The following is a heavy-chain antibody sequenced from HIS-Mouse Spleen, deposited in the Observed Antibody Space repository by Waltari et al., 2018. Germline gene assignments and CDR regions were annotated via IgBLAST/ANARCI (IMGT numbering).Heavy chain of an antibody. D-gene: IGHD4-17*01. V-gene: IGHV3-30-3*01. CDR1: GFPFSTFA. Sequence: QVQLVESGGGVVQPGRSLRLPCAASGFPFSTFAMLWVRQAPGKGLEWVAVISYDGSNKYYADSVKGRFTISRDNSKNTLYLQMNSLRAEDTAVYYCARQDGDGYFQHWGQGTLVTVSS. CDR3: ARQDGDGYFQH. J-gene: IGHJ1*01. CDR2: ISYDGSNK.